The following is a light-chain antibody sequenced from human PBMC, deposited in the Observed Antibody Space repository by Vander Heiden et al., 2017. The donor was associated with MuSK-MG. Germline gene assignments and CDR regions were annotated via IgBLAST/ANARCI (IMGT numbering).Light chain of an antibody. CDR1: SSAVGSYDV. CDR3: CSFGSGSTCV. J-gene: IGLJ1*01. V-gene: IGLV2-23*02. Sequence: QPALTQPASVFGSPGQAIAVSCTGTSSAVGSYDVVCWYLQRPAKAHQLIIYDVSKRPSGLSSRFSGSKSGNTAFLTISGLQAEDEADYYCCSFGSGSTCVFGTGTTVTVL. CDR2: DVS.